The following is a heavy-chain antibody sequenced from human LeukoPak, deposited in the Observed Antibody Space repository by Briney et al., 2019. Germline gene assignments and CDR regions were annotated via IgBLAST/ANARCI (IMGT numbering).Heavy chain of an antibody. J-gene: IGHJ4*02. CDR1: GGSISSGGYY. Sequence: SETLSLTCTVSGGSISSGGYYWGWIRQHPGKGLEWIGYIYYSGSTYYNPSLKSRVTISVDTSKNQFSLKLGSVTAADTAVYYCARGHGGNSRVWYYFDYWGQGTLVTVSS. CDR3: ARGHGGNSRVWYYFDY. CDR2: IYYSGST. V-gene: IGHV4-31*03. D-gene: IGHD4-23*01.